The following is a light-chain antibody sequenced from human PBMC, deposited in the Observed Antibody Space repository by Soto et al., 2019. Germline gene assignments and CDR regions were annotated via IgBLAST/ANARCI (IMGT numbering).Light chain of an antibody. J-gene: IGKJ1*01. Sequence: EILLTQSPGTLSLSPGERATISCMASQSVASGHLAWYQQTPGQAHRLLIYGAYTRATDIQDRFSGSGSGTEFTLTIRSMQSEDFAEYHCQQYNNWPQTFGKGPQVDIK. CDR3: QQYNNWPQT. CDR2: GAY. V-gene: IGKV3-15*01. CDR1: QSVASGH.